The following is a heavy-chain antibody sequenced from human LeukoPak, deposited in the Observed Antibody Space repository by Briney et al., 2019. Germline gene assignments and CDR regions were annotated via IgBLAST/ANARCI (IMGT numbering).Heavy chain of an antibody. Sequence: GGSLRLSCAASGFTLSSHWMSWVRQAPGKGLEWVANIKPDGSEKYYVDSVKGRFTISRDNAKNSLYLQMNSLRAEDTAVYYCARDIYYDSSGYYYWGRGTLVTVSS. V-gene: IGHV3-7*01. CDR3: ARDIYYDSSGYYY. CDR2: IKPDGSEK. J-gene: IGHJ4*02. D-gene: IGHD3-22*01. CDR1: GFTLSSHW.